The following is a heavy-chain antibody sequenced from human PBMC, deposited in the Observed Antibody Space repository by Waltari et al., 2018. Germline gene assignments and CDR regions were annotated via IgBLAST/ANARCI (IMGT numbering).Heavy chain of an antibody. D-gene: IGHD1-26*01. Sequence: EVQLLESGGGLVQPGGSVRLSCAASGFSFGSNAMGWVRQAPGKGQEWVSEIWNSDETNYADAVRGRFTISKDKSKNTLLLEMNSLRAEDTAIYYCAKDVYRWAFDYWGQGTLVTVSS. J-gene: IGHJ4*02. CDR3: AKDVYRWAFDY. CDR1: GFSFGSNA. V-gene: IGHV3-23*01. CDR2: IWNSDET.